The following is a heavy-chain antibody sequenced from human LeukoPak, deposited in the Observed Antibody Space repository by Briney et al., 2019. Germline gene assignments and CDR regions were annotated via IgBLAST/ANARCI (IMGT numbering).Heavy chain of an antibody. J-gene: IGHJ4*02. Sequence: GGPLRLSCAASGFTFSSYSMNWVRQAPGKGLEWVSSISSSSSYIYYVDSVKSRFTISRDNAKNSLYLQMNSLRAEDTAVYYCARDPGAEYSSSWYPFDYWGQGTLVTVSS. CDR3: ARDPGAEYSSSWYPFDY. CDR2: ISSSSSYI. D-gene: IGHD6-13*01. CDR1: GFTFSSYS. V-gene: IGHV3-21*01.